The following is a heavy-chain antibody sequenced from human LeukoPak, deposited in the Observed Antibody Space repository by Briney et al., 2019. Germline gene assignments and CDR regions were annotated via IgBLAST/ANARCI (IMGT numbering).Heavy chain of an antibody. Sequence: PSETLSLTCTVSGGSISRYYWSWIRQPPGKGLEWIGYIYYSGSTNYNPSLKSRVTISVDTSKNQFSLKLSSVAAPDTAVSYCASGIRFGELVHYYYYMDVWGKGTTVTVSS. D-gene: IGHD3-10*01. CDR1: GGSISRYY. J-gene: IGHJ6*03. CDR3: ASGIRFGELVHYYYYMDV. V-gene: IGHV4-59*01. CDR2: IYYSGST.